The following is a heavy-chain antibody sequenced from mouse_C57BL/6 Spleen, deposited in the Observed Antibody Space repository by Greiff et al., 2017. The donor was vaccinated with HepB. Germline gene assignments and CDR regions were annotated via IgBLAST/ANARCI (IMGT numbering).Heavy chain of an antibody. V-gene: IGHV1-15*01. J-gene: IGHJ3*01. CDR3: TRSGSNSAWFAY. CDR1: GYTFTDYE. Sequence: QVQLKESGAELVRPGASVTLSCKASGYTFTDYEMHWVKQTPVHGLEWIGAIDPETGGTAYNQKFKGKAILTADKSSSTAYMELRSLTSEDSAVYYCTRSGSNSAWFAYWGQGTLVTVSA. D-gene: IGHD2-5*01. CDR2: IDPETGGT.